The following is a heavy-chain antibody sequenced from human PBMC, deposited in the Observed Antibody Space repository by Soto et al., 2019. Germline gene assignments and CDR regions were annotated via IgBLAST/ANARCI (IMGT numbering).Heavy chain of an antibody. CDR3: GPRGAVADPRGS. Sequence: PSETLSLTCAVYGGSFSDFYWTWIRQPPGKGLEWIGEINHSGSTNYNPSLKSRVAISVDTSKNQFSLNLTSVTAADTAVYYCGPRGAVADPRGSWGQGTLVTSPQ. CDR2: INHSGST. CDR1: GGSFSDFY. V-gene: IGHV4-34*01. J-gene: IGHJ5*02. D-gene: IGHD6-19*01.